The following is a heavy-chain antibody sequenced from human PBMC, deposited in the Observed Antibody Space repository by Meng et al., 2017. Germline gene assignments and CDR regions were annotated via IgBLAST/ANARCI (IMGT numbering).Heavy chain of an antibody. V-gene: IGHV1-2*02. Sequence: ASVKVSCKASGYTFTGYYMHWVRQAPGQGLEWMGWINPNSGGTNYAQKFQGRVTMTRDTSTSTAYMELSRLRSDDTAVYYCARDFSPYCGGHCSSVNDYWGQGTLVTVSS. CDR2: INPNSGGT. CDR1: GYTFTGYY. J-gene: IGHJ4*02. D-gene: IGHD2-21*02. CDR3: ARDFSPYCGGHCSSVNDY.